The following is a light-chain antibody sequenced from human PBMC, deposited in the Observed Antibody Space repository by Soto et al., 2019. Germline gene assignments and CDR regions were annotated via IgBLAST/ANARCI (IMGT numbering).Light chain of an antibody. Sequence: QSVLTQPASVSGSPGQSITISCTGTSSDVGSYNYVSWYQQHPVKAPKLTIYDVTNRPSGVSDRFSGSKSGNTASLTISGLQAEDEADYYCSSYTSSSTPYVFGTGTKVTV. CDR3: SSYTSSSTPYV. CDR1: SSDVGSYNY. CDR2: DVT. J-gene: IGLJ1*01. V-gene: IGLV2-14*01.